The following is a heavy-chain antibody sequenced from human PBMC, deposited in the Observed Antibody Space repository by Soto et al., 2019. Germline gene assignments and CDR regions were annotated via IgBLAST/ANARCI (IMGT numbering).Heavy chain of an antibody. J-gene: IGHJ4*02. CDR3: ARPPGYISDWYYFDL. D-gene: IGHD6-19*01. CDR1: GYTFIDYY. CDR2: ISPKSGGT. V-gene: IGHV1-2*02. Sequence: QVQLVQSGAEVKKPGASVKVSCEASGYTFIDYYMHWVRQAPGQGFEWMGRISPKSGGTNYAQTFQGRVTMTWDTSLNTAYMQLSSLMSEDTAVYYCARPPGYISDWYYFDLWGQGTLVTVSS.